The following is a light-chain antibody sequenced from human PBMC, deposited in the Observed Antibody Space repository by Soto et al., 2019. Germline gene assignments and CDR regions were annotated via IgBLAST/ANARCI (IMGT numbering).Light chain of an antibody. CDR3: QQYGSSPRT. Sequence: EIVLMQSPGTLSLTPGERATLSCRASQSVSSSSLAWYQQKPGQAPRLLIYGASSRATGIPDRFSGSGSGIDFTLTISRLEPEDFAVYYCQQYGSSPRTFGQGTKVEIK. CDR1: QSVSSSS. V-gene: IGKV3-20*01. CDR2: GAS. J-gene: IGKJ1*01.